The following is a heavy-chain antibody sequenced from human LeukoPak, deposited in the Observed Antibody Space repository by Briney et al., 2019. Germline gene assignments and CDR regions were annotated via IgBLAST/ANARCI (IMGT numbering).Heavy chain of an antibody. D-gene: IGHD6-13*01. J-gene: IGHJ3*02. V-gene: IGHV3-30*02. CDR2: IRFDGSKI. Sequence: GGSLRLSCAASGFTFSTYGMHWVRQAPGKGLEWVAFIRFDGSKIYYADSVKGRFTISRDNSKNTLYLQMNSLRAEDTAVYYCAKDFYSSSWYPDAFDIWGQGTMVTVSS. CDR1: GFTFSTYG. CDR3: AKDFYSSSWYPDAFDI.